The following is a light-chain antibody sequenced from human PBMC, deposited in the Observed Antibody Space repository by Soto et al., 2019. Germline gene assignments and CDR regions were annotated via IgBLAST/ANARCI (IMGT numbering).Light chain of an antibody. CDR1: SSDVGGYNY. J-gene: IGLJ2*01. CDR3: SSYAGSNNLV. CDR2: EVS. V-gene: IGLV2-8*01. Sequence: QSALTQPPSASGSPGQSVTISCTGTSSDVGGYNYVSWYQQHPGKAPKLMIYEVSKRPSGVPDRFSGSKSGNTASLTVSGLQAEDEADDYFSSYAGSNNLVFGGGTKLTVL.